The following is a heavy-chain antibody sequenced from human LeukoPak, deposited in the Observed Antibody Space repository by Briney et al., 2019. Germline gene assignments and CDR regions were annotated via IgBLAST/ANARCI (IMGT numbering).Heavy chain of an antibody. J-gene: IGHJ4*02. CDR2: ISGSGGST. V-gene: IGHV3-23*01. CDR1: GFTFSSYA. D-gene: IGHD3-3*01. Sequence: GGSLRLSCAASGFTFSSYAMSWVRQAPGKGLEWVSAISGSGGSTYYADSVKGRSTISRDNSKNTLYLQMNSLRAEDTAVYYCAKDVLRFLEWLIFDYWGQGTLVTVSS. CDR3: AKDVLRFLEWLIFDY.